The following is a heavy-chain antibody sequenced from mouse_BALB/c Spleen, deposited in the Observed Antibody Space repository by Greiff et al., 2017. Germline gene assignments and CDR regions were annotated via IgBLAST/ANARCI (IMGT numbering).Heavy chain of an antibody. CDR3: GIITTVVAEGAMDY. V-gene: IGHV2-9*02. D-gene: IGHD1-1*01. CDR2: IWAGGST. J-gene: IGHJ4*01. Sequence: VQRVESGPGLVAPSQSLSITCTVSGFSLTSYGVHWVRQPPGKGLEWLGVIWAGGSTNYNSALMSRLSISKDNSKSQVFLKMNSLQTDDTAMYYCGIITTVVAEGAMDYWGQGTSVTVSS. CDR1: GFSLTSYG.